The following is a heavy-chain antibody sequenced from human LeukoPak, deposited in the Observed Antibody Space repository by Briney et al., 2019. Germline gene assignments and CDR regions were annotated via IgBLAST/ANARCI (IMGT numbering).Heavy chain of an antibody. V-gene: IGHV3-23*01. CDR2: IIDNGYIT. Sequence: GSLRLSCAASGFTFSSYAMSWVRQAPGKGLEWVSGIIDNGYITYYANSVRGRFTISRDNSKNTLFLQMNSLRAEDTAVYYCAKLGGQEVHNYYVAVWGKGTTVAVSS. CDR1: GFTFSSYA. J-gene: IGHJ6*03. CDR3: AKLGGQEVHNYYVAV. D-gene: IGHD3-16*01.